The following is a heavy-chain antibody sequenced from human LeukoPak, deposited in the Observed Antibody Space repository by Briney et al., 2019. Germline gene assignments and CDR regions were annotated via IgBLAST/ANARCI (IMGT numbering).Heavy chain of an antibody. D-gene: IGHD2-2*01. CDR2: INHSGST. CDR3: ARGRSATRTYCSSTSCPNFDY. V-gene: IGHV4-34*01. J-gene: IGHJ4*02. CDR1: XXSFSGYY. Sequence: VXXXSFSGYYWSWIRQPPGKGLEWIGEINHSGSTNYNPSLKSRVTISVDTSKNQFSLKLSSVTAADTAVYYCARGRSATRTYCSSTSCPNFDYWGQGTLVTVSS.